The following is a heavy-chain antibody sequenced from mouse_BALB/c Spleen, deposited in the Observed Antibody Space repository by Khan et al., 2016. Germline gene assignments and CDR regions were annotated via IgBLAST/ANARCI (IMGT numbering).Heavy chain of an antibody. CDR3: ATYDGDRFDY. D-gene: IGHD2-3*01. CDR1: GDSITSGY. V-gene: IGHV3-8*02. Sequence: VQLKASGPSLVKPSQTLSLTCSVTGDSITSGYWNWIRKFPGNKLEYMGYISYSSSTYSNPSLKRRISITRDTSKNQSYLQLNSVTTEDTATYYCATYDGDRFDYWGQGTTLTVSS. CDR2: ISYSSST. J-gene: IGHJ2*01.